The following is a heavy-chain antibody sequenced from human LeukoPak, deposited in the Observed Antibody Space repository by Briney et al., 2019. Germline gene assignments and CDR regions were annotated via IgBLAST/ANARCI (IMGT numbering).Heavy chain of an antibody. CDR2: ISAYNGNT. V-gene: IGHV1-18*01. CDR1: GYTFTSYG. D-gene: IGHD2-2*02. J-gene: IGHJ6*02. CDR3: ARGYCSSTSCYSNYYYYGMDV. Sequence: ASVKVSCKASGYTFTSYGISWVRQAPGQGLEWMGWISAYNGNTNYAQKLQGRVTMTTDTSTSTAYMELRSLRSDDTAVYYCARGYCSSTSCYSNYYYYGMDVWGQGTTVTVSS.